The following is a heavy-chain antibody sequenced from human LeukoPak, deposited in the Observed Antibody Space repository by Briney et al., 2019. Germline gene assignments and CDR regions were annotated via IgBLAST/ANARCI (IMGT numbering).Heavy chain of an antibody. D-gene: IGHD3-22*01. J-gene: IGHJ4*02. CDR2: IYPCDSDT. CDR1: GYSFTSYW. Sequence: GESLKISCNGSGYSFTSYWIGWGRQMPGKGLEGMGIIYPCDSDTRYSPSFQGQVTISADKSISTASLQWSSLKASDTAMYYCARQADSSGYDFDYWGQGTLVTVSS. CDR3: ARQADSSGYDFDY. V-gene: IGHV5-51*01.